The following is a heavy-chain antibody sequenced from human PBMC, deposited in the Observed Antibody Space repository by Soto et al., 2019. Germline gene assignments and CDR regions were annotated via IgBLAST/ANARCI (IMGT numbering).Heavy chain of an antibody. CDR2: IYYSGST. V-gene: IGHV4-31*03. Sequence: SETLSLTCTVSGGSISSGGYYWSWIRQHPGKGLEWIGYIYYSGSTYYNPSLKSRVTISVDTSKNQFSLKLSSVTAADTAVYYCARCPRFLEWLSSPGNWFDPWGQGTLVTVSS. D-gene: IGHD3-3*01. CDR3: ARCPRFLEWLSSPGNWFDP. J-gene: IGHJ5*02. CDR1: GGSISSGGYY.